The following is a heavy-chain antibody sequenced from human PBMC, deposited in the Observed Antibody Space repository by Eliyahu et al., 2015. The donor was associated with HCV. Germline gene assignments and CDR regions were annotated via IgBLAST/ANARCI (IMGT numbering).Heavy chain of an antibody. CDR2: ISSNGGST. D-gene: IGHD1-26*01. V-gene: IGHV3-64*01. CDR3: ARDRTVGASYEFDY. J-gene: IGHJ4*02. CDR1: GFTFSSYA. Sequence: EVQLVESGGGLVQPGGSLRLSCAASGFTFSSYAMHWVRQAPGKGLEYVSAISSNGGSTYYANSVKGRFTISRDNSKNTLYLQMGSLRAEDMAVYYCARDRTVGASYEFDYWGQGTLVTVSS.